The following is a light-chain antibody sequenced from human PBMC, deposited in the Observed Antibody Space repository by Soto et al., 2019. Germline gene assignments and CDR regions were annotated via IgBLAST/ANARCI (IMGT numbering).Light chain of an antibody. CDR1: QSVSSSF. CDR3: QQNESSVT. Sequence: EIVLTQSPGSLSLSPGEGATLSCRASQSVSSSFFAWYQQKPGQAPSLLIYGASRRATGVPDRFSGSGSGTDFTLSISRLEPEEFGVYYCQQNESSVTFGQGTKVEIK. V-gene: IGKV3-20*01. CDR2: GAS. J-gene: IGKJ1*01.